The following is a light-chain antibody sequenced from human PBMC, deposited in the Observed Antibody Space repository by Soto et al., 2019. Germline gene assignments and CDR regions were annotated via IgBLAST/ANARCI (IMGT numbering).Light chain of an antibody. CDR2: KAS. Sequence: DIQMTQSPSTLSASVGDRVTITCRASQSISSWLAWYQQKPGKAPKLLIYKASSLESGVTSRFSGSGSGTEFTLTISSLQPDDFATYYGQQYNSYSRGTFGQGTKVEIK. CDR3: QQYNSYSRGT. J-gene: IGKJ1*01. CDR1: QSISSW. V-gene: IGKV1-5*03.